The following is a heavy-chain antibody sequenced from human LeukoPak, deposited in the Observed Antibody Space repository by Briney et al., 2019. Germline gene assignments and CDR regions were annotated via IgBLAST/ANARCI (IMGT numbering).Heavy chain of an antibody. V-gene: IGHV6-1*01. CDR2: TYYRSKWYN. CDR3: TREASGSAMRS. D-gene: IGHD3-10*01. Sequence: SQTLSLTCAISGDSVSSNSAAWNWIRQSPSGGLEWLGRTYYRSKWYNDYAVSVKSRITINPDTSKNQLSLQLNSVTPEDTAIYYCTREASGSAMRSWGQGTLVTVSS. CDR1: GDSVSSNSAA. J-gene: IGHJ5*02.